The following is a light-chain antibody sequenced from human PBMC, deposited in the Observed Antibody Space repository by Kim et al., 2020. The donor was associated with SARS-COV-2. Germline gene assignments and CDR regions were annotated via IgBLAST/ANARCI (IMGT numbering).Light chain of an antibody. CDR2: KAT. CDR1: QNVYVW. Sequence: DIQMTQSPSTLSASIGDRVTITCRASQNVYVWLAWYQQKPGKAPNLLIYKATTLESGVPSRFSGSGSGTEFTLTISSLQPDDFATYYGQQYHSSWTFGQGTKVDIK. J-gene: IGKJ1*01. V-gene: IGKV1-5*03. CDR3: QQYHSSWT.